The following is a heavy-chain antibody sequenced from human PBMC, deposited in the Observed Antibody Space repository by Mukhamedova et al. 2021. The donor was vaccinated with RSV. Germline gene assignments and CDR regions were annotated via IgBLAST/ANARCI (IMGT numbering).Heavy chain of an antibody. CDR3: ARDQGFGLDY. CDR2: GGSNK. D-gene: IGHD3-16*01. V-gene: IGHV3-30*01. J-gene: IGHJ4*02. Sequence: GGSNKYYADSVKGRFTISRDNSKNTLYLQMNSLRAEDTAVYYCARDQGFGLDYWGQGTLVTVSS.